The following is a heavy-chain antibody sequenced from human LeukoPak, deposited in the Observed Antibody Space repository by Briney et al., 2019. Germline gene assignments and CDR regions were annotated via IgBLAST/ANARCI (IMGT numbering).Heavy chain of an antibody. V-gene: IGHV1-18*04. J-gene: IGHJ4*02. Sequence: GASVKVSCKASGYTFTNYGISWVRHAPRQGLERVRWRSAYNRKTNYAQRLQSRVTMTTDTSTTTAYMELRSLRSDDTAVYYCARVLGFRPDTLKGSDYWGQGTLVTVSS. CDR3: ARVLGFRPDTLKGSDY. CDR1: GYTFTNYG. CDR2: RSAYNRKT.